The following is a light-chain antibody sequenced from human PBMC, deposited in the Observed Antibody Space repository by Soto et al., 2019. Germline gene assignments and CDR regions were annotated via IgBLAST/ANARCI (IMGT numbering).Light chain of an antibody. V-gene: IGKV1-39*01. Sequence: DIQMTQSPSSLSASVGDRVTITCRASQSVTKYLNWYQQKPGKAPTLLIYAASNLQSGVPSRFSGSRYGTDFTLTISSLQPEDLSTYYWQHNYLTPPWTFGPGTMVEIK. CDR3: QHNYLTPPWT. J-gene: IGKJ1*01. CDR2: AAS. CDR1: QSVTKY.